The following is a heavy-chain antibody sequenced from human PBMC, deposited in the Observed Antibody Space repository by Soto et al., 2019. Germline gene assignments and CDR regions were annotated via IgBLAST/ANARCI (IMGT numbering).Heavy chain of an antibody. V-gene: IGHV1-46*01. CDR1: GYTFTSYY. CDR2: INPSGGST. D-gene: IGHD3-3*01. Sequence: ASVKFSCKASGYTFTSYYMHWVRQAPGQGLEWMGIINPSGGSTSYAQKFQGRVTMTRDTSTSTVYMELSSLRSEDTAVYYCARDDGFAGDYDFWSGYYAKPRRVFDPWGQGTLVTVSS. CDR3: ARDDGFAGDYDFWSGYYAKPRRVFDP. J-gene: IGHJ5*02.